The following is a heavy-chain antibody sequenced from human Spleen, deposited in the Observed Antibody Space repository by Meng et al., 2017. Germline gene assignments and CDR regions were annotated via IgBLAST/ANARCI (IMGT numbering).Heavy chain of an antibody. CDR2: IYSGGST. CDR3: ARNFISQHSDY. Sequence: EVQLVESGGGLVQPGGSLRLSCAASGFTVSSNYMSWVRQAPGKGLEWVSVIYSGGSTYYADSVKDRFTISRDNSKNTLYLQMNSLRAEDTAVYYCARNFISQHSDYWGQGTLVTVSS. D-gene: IGHD3-10*01. V-gene: IGHV3-66*01. CDR1: GFTVSSNY. J-gene: IGHJ4*02.